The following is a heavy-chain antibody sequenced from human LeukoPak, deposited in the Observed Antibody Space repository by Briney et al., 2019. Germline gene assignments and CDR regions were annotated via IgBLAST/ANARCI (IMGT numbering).Heavy chain of an antibody. CDR2: IIPIFGTA. Sequence: ASVKVSCKASGGTFSSYAISWVRQAPGQGLEWMGGIIPIFGTANYAQKFQGRVTITADESTSTAYMELSSLRSEDTAVYYCARQTATPRFYYYYYGMDVWGQGTTVTVSS. D-gene: IGHD5-18*01. V-gene: IGHV1-69*13. CDR3: ARQTATPRFYYYYYGMDV. J-gene: IGHJ6*02. CDR1: GGTFSSYA.